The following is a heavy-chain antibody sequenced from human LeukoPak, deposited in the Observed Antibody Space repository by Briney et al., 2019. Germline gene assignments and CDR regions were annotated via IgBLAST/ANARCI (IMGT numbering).Heavy chain of an antibody. V-gene: IGHV3-33*06. CDR1: GFTFSSYG. CDR2: IWYDGSNK. J-gene: IGHJ6*03. CDR3: AKDRSNPSYYYYYYMDV. Sequence: GGSRRLSCAASGFTFSSYGMPWVRQAPGKGLEGVAVIWYDGSNKYYADSVKGRFTISRDNSKNTLYLQMNSLRAEDTAVYYCAKDRSNPSYYYYYYMDVWGKGTTVTVSS. D-gene: IGHD4-11*01.